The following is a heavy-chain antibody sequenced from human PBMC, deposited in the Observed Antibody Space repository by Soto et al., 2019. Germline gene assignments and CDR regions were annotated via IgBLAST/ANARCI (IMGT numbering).Heavy chain of an antibody. CDR3: AGPVGAARREGWLDR. V-gene: IGHV1-69*13. CDR2: IIPIFGTA. CDR1: GATFSSYA. D-gene: IGHD6-6*01. Sequence: AVKVSSKASGATFSSYAISWVRPAPGQGLEWMGGIIPIFGTANYAQKFQGRVTITADESTSTAYMELSSLRSEDTAVYYCAGPVGAARREGWLDRWGQGTLVTVSS. J-gene: IGHJ5*02.